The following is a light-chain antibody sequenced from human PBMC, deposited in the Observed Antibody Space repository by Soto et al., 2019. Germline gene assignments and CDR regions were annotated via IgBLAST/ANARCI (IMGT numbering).Light chain of an antibody. Sequence: QSALTQPPSASGSPGQSVTISCTGTSSDVGGYNYVSWYQQQSGKAPKLMIYEVSKRPSGVPDRFSGSKSGNTASLTVSGLQAEDEADYYCSSYAGSNTVVFGGGIKLTVL. V-gene: IGLV2-8*01. CDR3: SSYAGSNTVV. CDR1: SSDVGGYNY. J-gene: IGLJ2*01. CDR2: EVS.